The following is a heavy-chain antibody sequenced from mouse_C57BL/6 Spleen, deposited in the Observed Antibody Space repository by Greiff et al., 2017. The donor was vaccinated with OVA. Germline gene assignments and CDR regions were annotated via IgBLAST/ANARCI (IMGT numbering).Heavy chain of an antibody. CDR2: FYPGRGSI. J-gene: IGHJ3*01. D-gene: IGHD1-1*01. Sequence: QVQLQQSGAELVKPGASVKLSCKASGYTFTEYTIHWVKQRSGQGLEWIGWFYPGRGSIKYNEKFKDKATLTADKSSSTVYMELSRLTSEDSAVYVCARDEGGCYYYGSSPAWFAYWGQGTLVTVSA. V-gene: IGHV1-62-2*01. CDR3: ARDEGGCYYYGSSPAWFAY. CDR1: GYTFTEYT.